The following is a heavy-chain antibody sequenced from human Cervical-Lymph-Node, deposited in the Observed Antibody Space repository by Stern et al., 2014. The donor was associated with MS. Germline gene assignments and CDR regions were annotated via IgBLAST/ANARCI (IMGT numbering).Heavy chain of an antibody. Sequence: QVQLGQWGAGLLKPSETLSLTCAVYGGSFSGYYWSWIRQPPGKGLEWIGEINHSGSTNYNPSLKSRVTISVDPSKNQFSLKLSSVTAADTAVYYCARRRWLKYYFDYWGQGTLVTVSS. CDR2: INHSGST. CDR3: ARRRWLKYYFDY. CDR1: GGSFSGYY. J-gene: IGHJ4*02. D-gene: IGHD5-24*01. V-gene: IGHV4-34*01.